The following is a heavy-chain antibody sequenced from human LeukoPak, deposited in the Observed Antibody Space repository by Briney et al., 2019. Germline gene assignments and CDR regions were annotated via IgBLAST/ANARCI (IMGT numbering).Heavy chain of an antibody. CDR1: GYSFTSYW. V-gene: IGHV5-51*01. CDR2: IYPGDSDT. J-gene: IGHJ4*02. D-gene: IGHD2-2*01. Sequence: GESLKISCKGSGYSFTSYWIGRVRQMPGKGLEWMGIIYPGDSDTRYSPSFQGQVTISADKSISTAYLQWSSLKASDTAMYYCARGYCSSTSCSYFDYWGQGTLVTVSS. CDR3: ARGYCSSTSCSYFDY.